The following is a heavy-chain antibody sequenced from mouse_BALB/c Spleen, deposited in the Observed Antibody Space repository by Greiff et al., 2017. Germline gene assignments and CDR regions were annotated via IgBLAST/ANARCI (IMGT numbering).Heavy chain of an antibody. CDR1: GFNIKDYY. J-gene: IGHJ4*01. D-gene: IGHD2-2*01. CDR3: NARLNAMDY. CDR2: IDPENGDT. V-gene: IGHV14-4*02. Sequence: VQLKESGAELVRSGASVKLSCTASGFNIKDYYMHWVKQRPEQGLEWIGWIDPENGDTEYAPKFQGKATMTADTSSNTAYLQLSSLTSEDTAVYYCNARLNAMDYWGQGTSVTVSS.